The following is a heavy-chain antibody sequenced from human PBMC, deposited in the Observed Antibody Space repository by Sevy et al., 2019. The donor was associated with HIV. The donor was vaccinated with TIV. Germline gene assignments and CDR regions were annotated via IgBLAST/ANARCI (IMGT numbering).Heavy chain of an antibody. Sequence: GGSLRLSCAASGFTFSSYAMSWVRQAPGKGLEWVSAISGSGGSTYYADSVKGRFTISRDNSKNTLYLQMNSLRAEDTAVYYCAKVGEPGMAVAGPTYYYFDYWGQGTLVTVSS. CDR1: GFTFSSYA. J-gene: IGHJ4*02. V-gene: IGHV3-23*01. CDR3: AKVGEPGMAVAGPTYYYFDY. D-gene: IGHD6-19*01. CDR2: ISGSGGST.